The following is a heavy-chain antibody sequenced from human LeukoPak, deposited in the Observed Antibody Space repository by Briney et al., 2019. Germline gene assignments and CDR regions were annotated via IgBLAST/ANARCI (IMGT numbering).Heavy chain of an antibody. V-gene: IGHV3-23*01. D-gene: IGHD6-19*01. Sequence: GGSLRLSCAASGFTFSSYAMSWVRQAPGKGLEWVSAISGSGGSTYYADSVEGRFTISRDNSKNTLYLQMNSLRAEDTAVYYCAKDPIAVADPSNDYWGQGTLVTVSS. CDR3: AKDPIAVADPSNDY. CDR1: GFTFSSYA. CDR2: ISGSGGST. J-gene: IGHJ4*02.